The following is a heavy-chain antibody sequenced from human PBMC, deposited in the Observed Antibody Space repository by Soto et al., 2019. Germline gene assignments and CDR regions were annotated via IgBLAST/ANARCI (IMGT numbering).Heavy chain of an antibody. D-gene: IGHD1-26*01. Sequence: SGKVSCKASGGTFSSYAISWVRQAPGQGLEWMGGIIPIFGTANYAQKFQGRVTITADESTSTAYMELSSLRSEDTAVYYCARLSAPSKSYKGVRYFDYWGQGTLVNVSS. CDR2: IIPIFGTA. J-gene: IGHJ4*02. CDR1: GGTFSSYA. CDR3: ARLSAPSKSYKGVRYFDY. V-gene: IGHV1-69*13.